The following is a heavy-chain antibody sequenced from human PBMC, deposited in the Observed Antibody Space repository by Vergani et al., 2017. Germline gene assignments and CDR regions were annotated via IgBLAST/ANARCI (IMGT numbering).Heavy chain of an antibody. J-gene: IGHJ3*02. CDR3: AKGFRSSGFPHAFDI. D-gene: IGHD6-13*01. Sequence: EVQLVESGGGLVQPGRSLRLSCAASGFTFADYAMHWFRQAPGKGLWWVSGISWNSCSIGYAASVKGRFTISRDNAKNSLYLQMNSLRAEDTALYYCAKGFRSSGFPHAFDIWGQGTMVTVSS. CDR1: GFTFADYA. CDR2: ISWNSCSI. V-gene: IGHV3-9*01.